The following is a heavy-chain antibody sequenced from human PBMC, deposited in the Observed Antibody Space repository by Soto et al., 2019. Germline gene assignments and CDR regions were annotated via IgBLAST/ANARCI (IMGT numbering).Heavy chain of an antibody. J-gene: IGHJ4*02. CDR1: GFTFSSYA. Sequence: EVQLLESGGGLVRPGGSPRLSCAASGFTFSSYAMSWVRQAPGKGREWVSAISNSGSSTYYAESVKGRFTISRDNSKNTLYLQMNSLRAEDTAVYYCAKVIVGDTGARGLDFWGQGTLVTVSS. CDR2: ISNSGSST. CDR3: AKVIVGDTGARGLDF. V-gene: IGHV3-23*01. D-gene: IGHD1-26*01.